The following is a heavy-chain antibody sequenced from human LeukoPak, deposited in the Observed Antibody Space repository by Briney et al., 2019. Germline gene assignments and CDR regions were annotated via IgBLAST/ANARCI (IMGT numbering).Heavy chain of an antibody. CDR2: IKSDGKDK. CDR3: VKDGNWACDY. Sequence: GGSLRLSRATSGFTLSANAMHWVRQAPGKGLEWVAHIKSDGKDKWYSDSVRGRLTISRDTSKDTLYLQMNSLRVDDTAIYYCVKDGNWACDYWGQGTQVTVSS. CDR1: GFTLSANA. D-gene: IGHD4-23*01. V-gene: IGHV3-30*02. J-gene: IGHJ4*02.